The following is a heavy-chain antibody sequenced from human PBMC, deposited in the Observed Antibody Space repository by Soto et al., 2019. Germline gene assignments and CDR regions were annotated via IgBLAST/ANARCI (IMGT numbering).Heavy chain of an antibody. V-gene: IGHV1-69*01. Sequence: QVQLVQSGAEVKKPGSSVKVSCKASGGTFSSYAISWVRQAPGQWLEWMGGIIPIFGTANYAQKFQGRVTLTADESTSTAFMERSSLRSEDTAVYYCARDLRYCSSTSCYTGKGYYYYYGMDVWGQGTTVTVSS. CDR2: IIPIFGTA. CDR3: ARDLRYCSSTSCYTGKGYYYYYGMDV. CDR1: GGTFSSYA. D-gene: IGHD2-2*02. J-gene: IGHJ6*02.